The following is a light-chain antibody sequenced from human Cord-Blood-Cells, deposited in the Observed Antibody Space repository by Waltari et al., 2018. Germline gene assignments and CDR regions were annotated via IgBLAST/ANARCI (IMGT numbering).Light chain of an antibody. J-gene: IGKJ1*01. V-gene: IGKV3-20*01. CDR2: GAS. CDR3: QQYGSSPT. CDR1: QSVSSSY. Sequence: EIVLTQSPGTLSLSPGERATLSCRASQSVSSSYLAWYQQKPGQAPGLLIYGASSRATGIPDRFGGSGSGTDFTLSISRLEPEDFAVYYCQQYGSSPTFGQGTKVEIK.